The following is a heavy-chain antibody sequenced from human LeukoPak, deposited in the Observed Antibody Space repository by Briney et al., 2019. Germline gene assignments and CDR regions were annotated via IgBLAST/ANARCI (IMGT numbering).Heavy chain of an antibody. CDR3: ARGIDGSGYYYYYMDV. CDR1: GYTFTSYD. V-gene: IGHV1-8*01. Sequence: GASXKVSCKASGYTFTSYDIKWVRQATGQGLEWMGWMNPNSGNTGFAQKFQGRVTMTRNTYIRTAYMELSSLRSEDTAVYYCARGIDGSGYYYYYMDVWGKGTTVTVSS. D-gene: IGHD3-22*01. J-gene: IGHJ6*03. CDR2: MNPNSGNT.